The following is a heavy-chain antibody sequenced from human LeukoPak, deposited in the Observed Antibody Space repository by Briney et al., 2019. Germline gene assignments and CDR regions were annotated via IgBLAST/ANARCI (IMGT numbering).Heavy chain of an antibody. Sequence: GGSLTLTCAASGFTFSSYAMSWVRQAPGKGLEWVGSICSSGGSIYYAASVKGRFTISRDNSKSTLYLQMNSLRAEDTAIYYCAKEAVAAAGPFDYWGQGTLVTVSS. CDR1: GFTFSSYA. CDR2: ICSSGGSI. CDR3: AKEAVAAAGPFDY. J-gene: IGHJ4*02. D-gene: IGHD6-13*01. V-gene: IGHV3-23*01.